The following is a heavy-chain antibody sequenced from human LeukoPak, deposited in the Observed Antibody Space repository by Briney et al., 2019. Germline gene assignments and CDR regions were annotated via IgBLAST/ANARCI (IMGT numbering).Heavy chain of an antibody. V-gene: IGHV1-2*02. CDR1: GYTFNAYY. Sequence: GASVTVSCKASGYTFNAYYIHWVRQAPGQGLEWMGWINPHSGGRNSTEKFQDRVTMTRDTSISTVYMELSRLRSDDTAVYYCARDRDSYGDYYFFYMDVWGKGTTVAVSS. CDR2: INPHSGGR. D-gene: IGHD5-18*01. J-gene: IGHJ6*03. CDR3: ARDRDSYGDYYFFYMDV.